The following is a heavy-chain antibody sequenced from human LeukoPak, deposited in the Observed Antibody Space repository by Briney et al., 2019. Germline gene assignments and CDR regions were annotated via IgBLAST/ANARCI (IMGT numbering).Heavy chain of an antibody. CDR2: ISSSSSTI. CDR1: GFTFSSYS. D-gene: IGHD3-3*01. J-gene: IGHJ4*02. CDR3: ARVLSVLRFLEWSNDY. V-gene: IGHV3-48*01. Sequence: GGSLRLSCAASGFTFSSYSMTWVRQAPGKGLEWVSYISSSSSTIYYADSVKGRFTISRDNAKNSLYLQMNSLRAEDTAVYYCARVLSVLRFLEWSNDYWGQGTLVTVSS.